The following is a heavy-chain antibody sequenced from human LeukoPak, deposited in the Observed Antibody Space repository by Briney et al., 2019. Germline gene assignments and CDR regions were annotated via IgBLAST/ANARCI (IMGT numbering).Heavy chain of an antibody. CDR2: ISYDGSNK. CDR3: AKDLASYFDY. Sequence: GGSLRFSCAASGFTFSSYGMHWVRQAPGNGLEWVAVISYDGSNKYYADSVKGRFTISRDNSKNTLYLQMNSLRAEDTAVYYCAKDLASYFDYWGQGTLVTVSS. J-gene: IGHJ4*02. V-gene: IGHV3-30*18. CDR1: GFTFSSYG. D-gene: IGHD2-15*01.